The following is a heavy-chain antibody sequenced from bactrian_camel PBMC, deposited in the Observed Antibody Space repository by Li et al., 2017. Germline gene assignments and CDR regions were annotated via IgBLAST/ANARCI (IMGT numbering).Heavy chain of an antibody. V-gene: IGHV3-2*01. Sequence: HVQLVESGGGLVQPGGSLRLSCAASGFTFSSYYMSWVRQAPGKGLEWVSSISTDGSDTYYADSVKGRFTISQDTAKNTLYLQMNSLKPEDSAVYYCAADPYRGGYCYWDPPGYNYWGQGTQVTVS. CDR2: ISTDGSDT. D-gene: IGHD2*01. J-gene: IGHJ4*01. CDR3: AADPYRGGYCYWDPPGYNY. CDR1: GFTFSSYY.